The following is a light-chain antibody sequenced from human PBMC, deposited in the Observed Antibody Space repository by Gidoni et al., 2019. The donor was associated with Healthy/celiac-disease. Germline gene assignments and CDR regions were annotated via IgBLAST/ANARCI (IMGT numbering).Light chain of an antibody. CDR2: RDS. Sequence: SYELTQPLTVAVALGQTARITCGGKNLGSKNVHWYQQKPGQAPVLVIYRDSTRPSGIPERFSGSNSGNTATLTISRAQAGDEADSYCQVWDSRTVFGTGTKVTVL. CDR3: QVWDSRTV. CDR1: NLGSKN. J-gene: IGLJ1*01. V-gene: IGLV3-9*01.